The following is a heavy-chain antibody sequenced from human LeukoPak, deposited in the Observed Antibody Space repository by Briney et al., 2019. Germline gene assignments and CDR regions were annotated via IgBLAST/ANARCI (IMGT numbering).Heavy chain of an antibody. CDR3: ARDSLVRGLPPWYYYYGMDV. D-gene: IGHD3-10*01. V-gene: IGHV3-48*01. CDR2: ISSSSSTI. CDR1: GFTFSSYS. J-gene: IGHJ6*02. Sequence: GGSLRLSCAASGFTFSSYSMNWVRQAPGKGLEWVSYISSSSSTIYYADSVKGRFTISRDNAKNSLYLQMNSLRAEVTAVYYCARDSLVRGLPPWYYYYGMDVWGQGTTVTVSS.